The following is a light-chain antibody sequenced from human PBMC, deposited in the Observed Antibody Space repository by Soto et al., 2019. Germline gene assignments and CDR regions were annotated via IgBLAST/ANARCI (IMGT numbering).Light chain of an antibody. CDR3: QQSYITPAG. CDR2: AAS. J-gene: IGKJ4*01. CDR1: QSISSW. V-gene: IGKV1-39*01. Sequence: DIQMTQSPSTLSASVGDRVTITCRASQSISSWLACYQQQPGKAPNLLIYAASSLQSGVPSRFSGSGSGTDFTLTISSLQPEDFATYFCQQSYITPAGFGGGTKVDIK.